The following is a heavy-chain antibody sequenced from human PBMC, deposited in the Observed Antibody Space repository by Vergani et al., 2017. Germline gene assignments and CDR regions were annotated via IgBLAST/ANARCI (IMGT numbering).Heavy chain of an antibody. CDR2: IGTAGDT. V-gene: IGHV3-13*01. CDR1: GFTFSTYD. J-gene: IGHJ4*02. CDR3: ARRDSSSPALDY. D-gene: IGHD6-6*01. Sequence: EVQLVESGGGLVQPGGSLRLSCAASGFTFSTYDMHWVRQATGKGLEWVSAIGTAGDTYYPGSVKGRFTIPRENAKNSLYLQRNGLRAGDTAVYYCARRDSSSPALDYWGQGTLVTVSS.